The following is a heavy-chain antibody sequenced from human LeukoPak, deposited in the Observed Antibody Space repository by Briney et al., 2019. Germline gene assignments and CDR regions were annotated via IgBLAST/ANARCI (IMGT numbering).Heavy chain of an antibody. V-gene: IGHV3-23*01. J-gene: IGHJ6*02. CDR3: ARDNYYDSSGYYPNYYYYGMDV. Sequence: PGGSLRLSCAASGFTFSSYAMTWVRQAPGKGLEWVSTFSTSGDNTYYADSVRGRLTISRDNSKNTLYLQMNSLRAEDTAVYYCARDNYYDSSGYYPNYYYYGMDVWGQGTTVTVSS. CDR2: FSTSGDNT. CDR1: GFTFSSYA. D-gene: IGHD3-22*01.